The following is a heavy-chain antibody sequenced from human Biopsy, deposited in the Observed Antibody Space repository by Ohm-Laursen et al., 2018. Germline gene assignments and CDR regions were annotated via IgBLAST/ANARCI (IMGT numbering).Heavy chain of an antibody. V-gene: IGHV1-8*01. CDR3: ARGYSRRVSIFEASIYWFDT. CDR2: MIPSSGKT. CDR1: GYSFSTYD. Sequence: SSVKVSCKASGYSFSTYDVDWVRQARGQGLEWMGWMIPSSGKTGYAQRFQGRVTLTMNTSISTAYMELSGLRSEDTAVYFCARGYSRRVSIFEASIYWFDTWGQGTLVTVSS. D-gene: IGHD6-6*01. J-gene: IGHJ5*02.